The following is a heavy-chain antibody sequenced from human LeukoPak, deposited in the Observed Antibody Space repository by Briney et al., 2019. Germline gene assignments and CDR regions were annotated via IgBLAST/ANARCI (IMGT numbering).Heavy chain of an antibody. D-gene: IGHD5-12*01. CDR1: GFTFSSYS. J-gene: IGHJ4*02. CDR2: ISSSSSYI. CDR3: AKYVGIVATIPFDY. V-gene: IGHV3-21*04. Sequence: GGSLRLSCAASGFTFSSYSMNWVRQAPGRGLEWVSSISSSSSYIYYADSVKGRFTISRDNAKNSLYLQMNSLRAEDTAVYYCAKYVGIVATIPFDYWGQGTLVTVSS.